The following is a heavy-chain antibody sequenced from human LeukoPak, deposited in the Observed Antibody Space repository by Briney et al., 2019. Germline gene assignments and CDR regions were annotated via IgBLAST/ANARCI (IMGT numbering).Heavy chain of an antibody. V-gene: IGHV4-38-2*02. CDR2: IYQSGST. J-gene: IGHJ4*02. D-gene: IGHD3-10*01. CDR1: GYSISSGYY. Sequence: SETLSLTCSVSGYSISSGYYWGWIRQPPGKGLEWIGSIYQSGSTYYNPSLKSRVTISVDTSKNHFSLKLTSVTAADTAVYYCARDQTYSGSGIYTYFDYWGQGILVTVSS. CDR3: ARDQTYSGSGIYTYFDY.